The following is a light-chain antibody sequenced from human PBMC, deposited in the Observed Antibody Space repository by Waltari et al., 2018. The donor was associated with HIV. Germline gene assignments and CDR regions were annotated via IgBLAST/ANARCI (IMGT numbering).Light chain of an antibody. Sequence: QSVLTQPPSASGTPEQRVTISCSGSTSNIGRNTVSWFQQFPVTAPKVLIYGTNQRPSGVPDRFSGSKSGTSASLAISGLQSEDEADYYCASWDDSLNGPVFGGGTKLTVV. CDR1: TSNIGRNT. CDR2: GTN. V-gene: IGLV1-44*01. CDR3: ASWDDSLNGPV. J-gene: IGLJ2*01.